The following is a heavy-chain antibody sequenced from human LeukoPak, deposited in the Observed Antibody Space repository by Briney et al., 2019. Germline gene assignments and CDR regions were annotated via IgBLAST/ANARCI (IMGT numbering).Heavy chain of an antibody. CDR2: INGRSESI. CDR3: AKLGSSGWYGDAFDI. CDR1: GFTFGTYA. V-gene: IGHV3-23*01. J-gene: IGHJ3*02. Sequence: PGGSLRLSCAASGFTFGTYAMSWVRQAPGKGLEWVSGINGRSESIYYADSVKGRLTISRDNSKNTLYMQMNSLRAEDTAVYYCAKLGSSGWYGDAFDIWGQGTMVTVSS. D-gene: IGHD6-19*01.